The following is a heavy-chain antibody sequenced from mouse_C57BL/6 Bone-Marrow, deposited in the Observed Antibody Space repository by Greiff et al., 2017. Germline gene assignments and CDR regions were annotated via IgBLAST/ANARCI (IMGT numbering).Heavy chain of an antibody. CDR2: IDPENGDT. V-gene: IGHV14-4*01. J-gene: IGHJ2*01. D-gene: IGHD1-1*01. Sequence: EVQGVESGAELVRPGASVKLSCTASGFNIKDDYMHWVKQRPEQGLEWIGWIDPENGDTEYASKFQGKATITADTSSNTAYLQLSSLTSEDTAVYYCTTGSVDYWGQGTTLTVSS. CDR3: TTGSVDY. CDR1: GFNIKDDY.